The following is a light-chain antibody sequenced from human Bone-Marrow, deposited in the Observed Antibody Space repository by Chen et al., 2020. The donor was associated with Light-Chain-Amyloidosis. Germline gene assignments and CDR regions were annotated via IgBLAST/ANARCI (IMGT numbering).Light chain of an antibody. CDR1: QRISSW. Sequence: IQMTQSPSSVSASVGDRITIACRASQRISSWLVWYQQKPGKAPRLLISAASVLQSGVPSRFSGSGSGTDFILTISNLQPEDFATYYCQQANSFPPTFGQGTKVEI. V-gene: IGKV1-12*01. CDR2: AAS. J-gene: IGKJ1*01. CDR3: QQANSFPPT.